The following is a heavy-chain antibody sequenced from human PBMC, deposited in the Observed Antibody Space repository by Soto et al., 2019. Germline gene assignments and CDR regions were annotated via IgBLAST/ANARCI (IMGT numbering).Heavy chain of an antibody. D-gene: IGHD2-2*01. CDR1: GGSFSGYY. V-gene: IGHV4-34*01. CDR3: ARGWGSCSSTSCYGGINWFDP. CDR2: INHSGST. J-gene: IGHJ5*02. Sequence: QVQLQQWGAGLLKPSETLSLTCAVYGGSFSGYYWSWIRQPPGKGLEWLGDINHSGSTNYNPSLKSRVTISVDTSKNQFSLKLSSVTAADTAVYYCARGWGSCSSTSCYGGINWFDPWGQGTLVTVSS.